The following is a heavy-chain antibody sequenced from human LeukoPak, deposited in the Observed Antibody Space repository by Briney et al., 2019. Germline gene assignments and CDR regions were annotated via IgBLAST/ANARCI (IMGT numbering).Heavy chain of an antibody. J-gene: IGHJ4*02. Sequence: GGSLRLSCAASGFTFSSYSMSWVRQAPGKGLEWVGRIKSKTDGGTTDYAAPVKSRFTISRDDSKNTLYLQMNSLKTEDTAVYYCTTDQHDSSGCWADYWGQGTLVTVSS. CDR1: GFTFSSYS. CDR2: IKSKTDGGTT. D-gene: IGHD3-22*01. CDR3: TTDQHDSSGCWADY. V-gene: IGHV3-15*01.